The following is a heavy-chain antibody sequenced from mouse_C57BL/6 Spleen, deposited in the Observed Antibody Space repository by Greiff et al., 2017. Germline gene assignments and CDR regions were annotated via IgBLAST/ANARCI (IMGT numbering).Heavy chain of an antibody. CDR3: TRDYYSNPFAY. CDR1: GFTFSDAW. V-gene: IGHV6-6*01. CDR2: IRNKANNHAT. Sequence: EVNVVESGGGLVQPGGSMKLSCAASGFTFSDAWMDWVRQSPEKGLEWVAEIRNKANNHATYYAESVKGRFTISRDDSNSSVYLQMNSLRAEDTGIYYCTRDYYSNPFAYWGQGTLVTVSA. J-gene: IGHJ3*01. D-gene: IGHD2-5*01.